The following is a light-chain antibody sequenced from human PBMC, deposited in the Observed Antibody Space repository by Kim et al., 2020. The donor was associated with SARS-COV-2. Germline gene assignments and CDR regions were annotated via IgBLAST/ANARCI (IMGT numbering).Light chain of an antibody. V-gene: IGKV1-39*01. Sequence: DIQMTQSPSSLSASVDRVTITCRASQSISSYLNWYQQKPGKAPKLLIYAASSLQSGVTSRFSGSGSGTDFTLTISSLQPEDFATYYCKQSYSTPYTFGQGTKLDI. J-gene: IGKJ2*01. CDR1: QSISSY. CDR2: AAS. CDR3: KQSYSTPYT.